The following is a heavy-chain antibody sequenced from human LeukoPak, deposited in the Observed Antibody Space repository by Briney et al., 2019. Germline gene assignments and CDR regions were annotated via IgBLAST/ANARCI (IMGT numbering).Heavy chain of an antibody. CDR1: DDSISIYY. J-gene: IGHJ3*02. V-gene: IGHV4-39*07. CDR3: AKSNGYGLVDI. Sequence: SETLSLICSVSDDSISIYYWGWIRQPPGKGLEWIGNIFYSGSTYYSPSLKSRVTISLDTSRNQFSLKLNSVTAADTAVYYCAKSNGYGLVDIWGQGTMVTVSS. D-gene: IGHD3-10*01. CDR2: IFYSGST.